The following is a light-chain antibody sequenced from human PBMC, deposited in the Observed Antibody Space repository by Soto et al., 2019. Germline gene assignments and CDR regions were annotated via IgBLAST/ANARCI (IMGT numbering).Light chain of an antibody. CDR1: QTISSW. CDR2: KAS. CDR3: QQYSSSLLT. Sequence: RASQTISSWLAWFQQRPGRAPKLLMYKASTLQSGVPSRFSGNGSGTEITLSSSSLQPDELAIYYCQQYSSSLLTFGGGTKVDIK. V-gene: IGKV1-5*03. J-gene: IGKJ4*01.